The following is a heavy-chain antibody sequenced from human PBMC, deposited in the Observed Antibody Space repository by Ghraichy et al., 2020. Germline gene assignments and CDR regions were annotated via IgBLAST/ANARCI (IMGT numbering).Heavy chain of an antibody. CDR3: AHMTTVTLARKNKYNWFDP. CDR2: IYWDDDK. CDR1: GFSLSTSGVG. D-gene: IGHD4-11*01. J-gene: IGHJ5*02. Sequence: SGPTLVKPTQTLTLTCTFSGFSLSTSGVGVGWIRQPPGKALEWLALIYWDDDKRYSPSLKSRLTITKDTSKNQVVLTMTNMDPVDTATYYCAHMTTVTLARKNKYNWFDPWGQGTLVTVSS. V-gene: IGHV2-5*02.